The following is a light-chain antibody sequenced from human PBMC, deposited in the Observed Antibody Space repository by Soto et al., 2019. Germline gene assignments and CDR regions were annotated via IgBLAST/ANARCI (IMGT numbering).Light chain of an antibody. J-gene: IGLJ2*01. CDR3: ISYITSSTLVV. CDR2: EVS. CDR1: SRDIGTYDF. Sequence: QSVLTQAASVSGSPGQSITISCTGTSRDIGTYDFVSWYQQNPGKAPKLIIYEVSNRPSGGSNRFSGSKSGNTASLTISWLQAEDEADYYCISYITSSTLVVFGGGTKLAVL. V-gene: IGLV2-14*01.